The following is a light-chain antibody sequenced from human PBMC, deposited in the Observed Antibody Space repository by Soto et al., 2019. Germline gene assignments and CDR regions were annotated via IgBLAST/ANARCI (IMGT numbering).Light chain of an antibody. CDR3: QQYDNLPPYT. CDR1: QDISNY. J-gene: IGKJ2*01. CDR2: DAS. V-gene: IGKV1-33*01. Sequence: DIQMTQSPSSLSASVGDRVTITCQASQDISNYLNWYQQKPGKAPKLLIYDASNLEIGVPSRFSGSGSGTDFTFTISSLQPEDIATYYCQQYDNLPPYTFGHGIKLEIK.